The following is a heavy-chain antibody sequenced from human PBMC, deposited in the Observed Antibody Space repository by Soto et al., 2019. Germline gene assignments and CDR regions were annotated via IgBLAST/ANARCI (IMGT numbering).Heavy chain of an antibody. J-gene: IGHJ3*02. CDR2: ISGSGGST. CDR1: GFTFISYA. Sequence: GGSLRLSCAASGFTFISYAMSWVRQAPGKGLEWVSAISGSGGSTYYADSVKGRFTISRDNSKNTLYLQMNSLRAEDTAVYYCANHHAASYYYDSSGYHQGDAFDIWGQGTMVTVSS. CDR3: ANHHAASYYYDSSGYHQGDAFDI. V-gene: IGHV3-23*01. D-gene: IGHD3-22*01.